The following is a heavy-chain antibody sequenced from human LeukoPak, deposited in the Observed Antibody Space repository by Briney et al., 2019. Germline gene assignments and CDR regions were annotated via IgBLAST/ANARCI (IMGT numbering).Heavy chain of an antibody. D-gene: IGHD3-16*02. CDR1: GFTFSSYS. Sequence: GGSLRLSCAASGFTFSSYSMDWVRQAPGKGLEWVSYISSSSSTIYYADSVKGRFTISRDNAKNSLYLQMNSLRAEDTAVYYCARAERLGELSFDYWGQGALVTVSS. CDR2: ISSSSSTI. V-gene: IGHV3-48*01. CDR3: ARAERLGELSFDY. J-gene: IGHJ4*02.